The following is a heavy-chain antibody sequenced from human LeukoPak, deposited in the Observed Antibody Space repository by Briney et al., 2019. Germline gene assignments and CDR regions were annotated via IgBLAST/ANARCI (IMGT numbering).Heavy chain of an antibody. Sequence: PSETLSLTCTVSGGSISSSSYYWGWIRQPPGKGLEWIGSIYYSGSTYYNPSLKSRVTMSVDTSKNQFSLKLSSVTAADTAVYYCARELPDSKMGVIPHLDYWGQGTLVTVSS. CDR2: IYYSGST. CDR3: ARELPDSKMGVIPHLDY. V-gene: IGHV4-39*07. D-gene: IGHD3-22*01. CDR1: GGSISSSSYY. J-gene: IGHJ4*02.